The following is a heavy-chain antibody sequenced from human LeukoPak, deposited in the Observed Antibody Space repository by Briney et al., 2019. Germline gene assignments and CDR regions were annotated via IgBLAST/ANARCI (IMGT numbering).Heavy chain of an antibody. V-gene: IGHV1-8*01. CDR3: ARCRGDAYYYDSSGYYSDY. D-gene: IGHD3-22*01. J-gene: IGHJ4*02. CDR2: MNPNSGNT. CDR1: GYTFTSYD. Sequence: ASVKVSCKASGYTFTSYDINWVRQATGQGLEWMGWMNPNSGNTGYAQKFQGRVTMTRDTSISTAYMGLSSLRSEDTAVYYCARCRGDAYYYDSSGYYSDYWGQGTLVTVSS.